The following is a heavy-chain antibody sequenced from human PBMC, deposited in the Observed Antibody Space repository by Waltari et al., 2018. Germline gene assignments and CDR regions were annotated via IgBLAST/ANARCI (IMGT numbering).Heavy chain of an antibody. Sequence: QMQLVQSGPEVKKPGNSVTVACKAAGFTFTSYAVQGVRQARGQRLEWMGWVVVGSGNTNYAKKFQERVTITRDMSTSTAYMELSRLRSEDTAVYYCAADRYGGDAFDIWGQGTMVTVSS. CDR1: GFTFTSYA. J-gene: IGHJ3*02. CDR2: VVVGSGNT. D-gene: IGHD4-17*01. V-gene: IGHV1-58*01. CDR3: AADRYGGDAFDI.